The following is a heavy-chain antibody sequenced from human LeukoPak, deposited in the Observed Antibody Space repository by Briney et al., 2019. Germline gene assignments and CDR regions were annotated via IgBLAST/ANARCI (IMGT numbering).Heavy chain of an antibody. V-gene: IGHV4-59*01. CDR3: ASRTLFYDYVWGSYRYTAGYYFDY. Sequence: SETLSLTCTVSGGSTSPYHWGWIRQPPGKGLEWTGYIYYSGSTNYNPSLKRRVTISVDTSKNQFSLKLSSVTAADTAVYYCASRTLFYDYVWGSYRYTAGYYFDYWGQGTLVTVSS. D-gene: IGHD3-16*02. J-gene: IGHJ4*02. CDR2: IYYSGST. CDR1: GGSTSPYH.